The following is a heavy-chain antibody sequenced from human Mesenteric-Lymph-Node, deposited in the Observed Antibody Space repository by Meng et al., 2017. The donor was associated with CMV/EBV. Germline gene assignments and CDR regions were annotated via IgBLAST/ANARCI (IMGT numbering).Heavy chain of an antibody. CDR3: ARDHYYDSSGYLDY. J-gene: IGHJ4*02. D-gene: IGHD3-22*01. Sequence: ASGFTYSCYAMHWVRQTPGKGLEWVAVISYDGSNKYYADSVKGRFTISRDNSKNTLYLQMNSLRAEDTAVYYCARDHYYDSSGYLDYWGQGTLVTVSS. CDR1: GFTYSCYA. V-gene: IGHV3-30*01. CDR2: ISYDGSNK.